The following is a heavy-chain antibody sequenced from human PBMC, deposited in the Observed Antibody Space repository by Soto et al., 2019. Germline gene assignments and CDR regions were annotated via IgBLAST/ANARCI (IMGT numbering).Heavy chain of an antibody. D-gene: IGHD4-4*01. CDR2: IKQDGSEK. V-gene: IGHV3-7*01. CDR1: GFTFSSYW. CDR3: AREGAFEMSYSNYVYDYYYGMDV. Sequence: LRLSCAASGFTFSSYWMSWVRQAPGKGLEWVANIKQDGSEKYYVDSVKGRFTISRDNAKNSLYLQMNSLRAEDTAVYYCAREGAFEMSYSNYVYDYYYGMDVWGQGTTVTVSS. J-gene: IGHJ6*02.